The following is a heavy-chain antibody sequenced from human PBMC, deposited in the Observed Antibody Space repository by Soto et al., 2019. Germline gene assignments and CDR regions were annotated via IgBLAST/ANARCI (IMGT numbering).Heavy chain of an antibody. CDR1: GFTFSTYA. J-gene: IGHJ4*02. D-gene: IGHD6-19*01. CDR2: ISYDGSNK. V-gene: IGHV3-30-3*01. Sequence: QVQLVESGGGVVQPGRSLRLSCAASGFTFSTYAMHWVRQAPGKGLEWVAVISYDGSNKYYADSVKGRFTISRDNSKNTLYLQKNSQRAEDRAVDYCARDNAPYSRGWHNRHFDYWGQGTLVTVSS. CDR3: ARDNAPYSRGWHNRHFDY.